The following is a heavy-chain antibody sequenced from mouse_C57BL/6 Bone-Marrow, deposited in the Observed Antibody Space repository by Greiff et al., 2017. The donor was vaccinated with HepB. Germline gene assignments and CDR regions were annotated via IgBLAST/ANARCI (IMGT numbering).Heavy chain of an antibody. J-gene: IGHJ2*01. CDR1: GFTFSSYA. CDR2: ISDGGSYT. V-gene: IGHV5-4*03. Sequence: EVKLVESGGGLVKPGGSLKLSCAASGFTFSSYAMSWVRQTPEKRLEWVATISDGGSYTYYPDNVKGRFTISRDNAKNNLYLQMSHLKSEDTAMYYCARPEGYYFDYWGQGTTLTVSS. CDR3: ARPEGYYFDY.